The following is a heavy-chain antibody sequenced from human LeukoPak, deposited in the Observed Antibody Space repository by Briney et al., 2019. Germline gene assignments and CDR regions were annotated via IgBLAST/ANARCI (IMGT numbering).Heavy chain of an antibody. Sequence: GGSLRLSCAASGFTFSSYRMNWVRQAPGQGLEWVSSISSSSSYIYYADSVKGRFTISRDNAKNSLYLQMNSLRAEDTAVYYCARDRTGTTNNWFDPWGQGTLVTVSS. CDR3: ARDRTGTTNNWFDP. V-gene: IGHV3-21*01. CDR2: ISSSSSYI. CDR1: GFTFSSYR. J-gene: IGHJ5*02. D-gene: IGHD1-1*01.